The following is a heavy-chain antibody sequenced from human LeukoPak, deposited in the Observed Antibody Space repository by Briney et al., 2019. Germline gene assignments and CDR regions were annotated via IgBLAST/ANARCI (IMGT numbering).Heavy chain of an antibody. CDR1: GGSVNNYY. Sequence: KASETLSLTCSVSGGSVNNYYWSWIRQPPGKGLEWTGYVYYTGSTNYNPSLKSRVTMFEDKSKNQFSLRLYSVTVADTAVYYCARHFAYSSSSYFDYWGQGSLVTVSS. V-gene: IGHV4-59*08. D-gene: IGHD6-6*01. CDR3: ARHFAYSSSSYFDY. J-gene: IGHJ4*02. CDR2: VYYTGST.